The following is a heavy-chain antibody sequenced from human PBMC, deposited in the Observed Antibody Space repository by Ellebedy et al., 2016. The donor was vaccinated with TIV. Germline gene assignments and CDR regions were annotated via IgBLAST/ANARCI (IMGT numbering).Heavy chain of an antibody. CDR2: ITGSSSYM. CDR3: SRGIAAVMY. D-gene: IGHD6-13*01. J-gene: IGHJ4*02. Sequence: GESLKISCAASGFIVSSNYMSWVRQAPGKGLEWVSSITGSSSYMFYADSVKGRFTISRDNAKNSLYLQMNSLRAEDTAVYYCSRGIAAVMYWGQGTLVTVSS. V-gene: IGHV3-21*01. CDR1: GFIVSSNY.